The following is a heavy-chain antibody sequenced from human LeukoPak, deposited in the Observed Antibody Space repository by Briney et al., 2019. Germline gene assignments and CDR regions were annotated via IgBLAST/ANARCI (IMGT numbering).Heavy chain of an antibody. CDR2: IIPIFGTA. CDR1: GGTFSSYA. CDR3: ASKWLHDAFDI. D-gene: IGHD5-24*01. Sequence: SVKVSCKASGGTFSSYAISWVRQAPGQGLEWMGRIIPIFGTANYAQKFQGRVTITTDESTSTAYMELSSLRSEDTAVYYCASKWLHDAFDIWGQGTMVTVFS. V-gene: IGHV1-69*05. J-gene: IGHJ3*02.